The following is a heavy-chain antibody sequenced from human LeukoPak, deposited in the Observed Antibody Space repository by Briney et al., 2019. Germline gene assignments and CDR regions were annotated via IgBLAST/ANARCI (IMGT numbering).Heavy chain of an antibody. V-gene: IGHV3-21*01. D-gene: IGHD3-10*01. CDR1: GFTFSSYS. J-gene: IGHJ4*02. CDR3: APDHGSGSYPFDY. Sequence: GGSLRLSCAASGFTFSSYSMTWVRQAPGKGLEWVSSISSSSSYIYYADSVKGRFTISRDNAKNSLYLQMNSLRAEDTAVYYCAPDHGSGSYPFDYWGQGTLVTVSS. CDR2: ISSSSSYI.